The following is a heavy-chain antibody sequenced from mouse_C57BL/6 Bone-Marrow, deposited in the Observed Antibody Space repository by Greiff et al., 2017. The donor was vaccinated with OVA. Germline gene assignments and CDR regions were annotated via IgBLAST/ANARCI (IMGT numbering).Heavy chain of an antibody. V-gene: IGHV1-59*01. J-gene: IGHJ2*02. CDR1: GYTFTNYW. CDR2: IAPSDSYI. CDR3: APYGSRLSLHY. D-gene: IGHD1-1*01. Sequence: QVQLQQPGAELVRPGTSVKLSCKASGYTFTNYWMHWVKQRPGQGLEWIGVIAPSDSYINYNQKFKGRATLTVDTSSSTAYMHLSSLTSEDSAVYYCAPYGSRLSLHYWGQGTSLTVSS.